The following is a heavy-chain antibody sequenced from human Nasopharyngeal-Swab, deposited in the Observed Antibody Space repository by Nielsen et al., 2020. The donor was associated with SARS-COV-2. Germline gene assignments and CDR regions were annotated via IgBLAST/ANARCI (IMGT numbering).Heavy chain of an antibody. D-gene: IGHD5-18*01. CDR3: ARGRVQLWFDPILFDAFDI. Sequence: WIRQPPGKGLEWIGYIYYSGSTYYSPSLKSRVTISVDTSKNQFSLKLSSVTAADTAVYYCARGRVQLWFDPILFDAFDIWGQGTMV. CDR2: IYYSGST. V-gene: IGHV4-31*02. J-gene: IGHJ3*02.